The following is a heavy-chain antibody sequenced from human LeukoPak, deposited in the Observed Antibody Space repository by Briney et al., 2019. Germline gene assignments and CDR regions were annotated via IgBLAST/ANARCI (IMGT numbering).Heavy chain of an antibody. D-gene: IGHD3-10*01. Sequence: GGSLRLSCAASGFTFDDYAMHWVRQAPGKGLEWVSGIRWNSGSIGYADSVKGRFTISRDNAKNSLYLQMNSLRAEDTALYYCAKDIQLRGPNIRGSYYNYWGQGTLVTVSS. CDR3: AKDIQLRGPNIRGSYYNY. CDR2: IRWNSGSI. V-gene: IGHV3-9*01. J-gene: IGHJ4*02. CDR1: GFTFDDYA.